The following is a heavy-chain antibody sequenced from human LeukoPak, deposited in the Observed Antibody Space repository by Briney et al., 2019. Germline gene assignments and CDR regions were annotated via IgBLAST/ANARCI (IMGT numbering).Heavy chain of an antibody. V-gene: IGHV1-69*01. D-gene: IGHD6-19*01. CDR3: ASSIAVAGSADYFDY. CDR1: GGTFSSYA. Sequence: WASVKVSCKASGGTFSSYAISWVRQAPGQGLEWMGGIIPIFGTANYAQKFQGRVTITADESTSTAYMELSSLRSEDTAVYYCASSIAVAGSADYFDYWGQGTLVTVSS. J-gene: IGHJ4*02. CDR2: IIPIFGTA.